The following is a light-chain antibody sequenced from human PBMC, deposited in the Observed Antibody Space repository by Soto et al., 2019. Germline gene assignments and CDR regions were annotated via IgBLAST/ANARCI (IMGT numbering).Light chain of an antibody. V-gene: IGKV1-5*03. CDR1: QSVGSW. CDR2: KAS. J-gene: IGKJ1*01. CDR3: QHYYDNFRT. Sequence: DIQMTQSPSTLSATVGDRVTITCRASQSVGSWVAWYQQKPGKAPKLLLFKASSLEGGVPSRFSGSGSGTEFTLTISSLQPDDFGTYFCQHYYDNFRTFGQGTKVEIK.